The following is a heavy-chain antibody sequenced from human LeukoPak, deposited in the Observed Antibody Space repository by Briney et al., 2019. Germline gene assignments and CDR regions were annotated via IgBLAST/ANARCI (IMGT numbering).Heavy chain of an antibody. CDR3: ARENTGSYREFDY. Sequence: SETLSLTCTVSGGSISSSSYYWGWIRQPPGKGLEWIGSIYYSGSTYYNPSLKSRVTISVDTSKNQFSLKLSSVTAADTAVYYCARENTGSYREFDYWGQGTLVTVSS. V-gene: IGHV4-39*07. CDR2: IYYSGST. CDR1: GGSISSSSYY. J-gene: IGHJ4*02. D-gene: IGHD1-26*01.